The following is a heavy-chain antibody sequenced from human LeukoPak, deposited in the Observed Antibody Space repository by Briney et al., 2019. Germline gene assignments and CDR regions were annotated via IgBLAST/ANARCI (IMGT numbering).Heavy chain of an antibody. CDR1: GFTFSSYA. V-gene: IGHV3-30*04. CDR2: ISYDGSNK. Sequence: QPGRSLRLSCAASGFTFSSYAMHWVRQAPGKGLEWVAVISYDGSNKYYADSVKGRFTISRDNSKNTLYLQMNSLRAEDTAVYYCAKTPSKYSSGWYYFDYWGQGTLVTVSS. J-gene: IGHJ4*02. D-gene: IGHD6-19*01. CDR3: AKTPSKYSSGWYYFDY.